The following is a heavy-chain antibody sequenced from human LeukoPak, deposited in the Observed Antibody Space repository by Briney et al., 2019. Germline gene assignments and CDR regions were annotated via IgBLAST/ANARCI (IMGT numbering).Heavy chain of an antibody. CDR2: ITGSGGRT. D-gene: IGHD2-8*01. CDR3: AQVLEVMVNAIVHYGTLDS. J-gene: IGHJ4*02. CDR1: GGSFSGYY. V-gene: IGHV3-23*01. Sequence: ETLSLTCAVYGGSFSGYYWSWIRQPPGKGLEWVSRITGSGGRTYYADSVKGRFTISRDNSKNSLYLQMTSLRPEDTAVYYVAQVLEVMVNAIVHYGTLDSWDQGTLVTVSS.